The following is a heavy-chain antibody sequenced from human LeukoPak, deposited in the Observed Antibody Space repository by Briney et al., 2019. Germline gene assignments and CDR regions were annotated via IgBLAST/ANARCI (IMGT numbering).Heavy chain of an antibody. J-gene: IGHJ5*02. CDR1: GFTVSDNY. D-gene: IGHD3-9*01. CDR2: LSNGGVT. Sequence: GGSLRLSCAASGFTVSDNYMSWVRQAPGKGLEWVSVLSNGGVTCYADSVKGRFTISRDNSKNSLYLQMNSLRADDTAVYYCARANYDILGWFDPWGQGTLVTVSS. V-gene: IGHV3-66*01. CDR3: ARANYDILGWFDP.